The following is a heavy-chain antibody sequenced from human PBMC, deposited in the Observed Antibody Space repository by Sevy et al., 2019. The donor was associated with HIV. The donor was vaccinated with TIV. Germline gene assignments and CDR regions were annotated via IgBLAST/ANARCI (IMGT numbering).Heavy chain of an antibody. J-gene: IGHJ5*02. CDR1: GGSFSGYY. D-gene: IGHD3-22*01. V-gene: IGHV4-34*01. Sequence: SETLSLTCAVYGGSFSGYYWSWIRQPPGKGLEWIGEINHSGSTNYNPFLKSRVTISVDTSKNQFSLKLSSVTAADTAVYYCARGRYYYDSSGYHNWFDPWGQGTLVTVSS. CDR3: ARGRYYYDSSGYHNWFDP. CDR2: INHSGST.